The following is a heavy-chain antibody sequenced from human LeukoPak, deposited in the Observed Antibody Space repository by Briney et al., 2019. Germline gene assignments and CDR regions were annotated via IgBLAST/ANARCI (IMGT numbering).Heavy chain of an antibody. CDR2: IWHDGSHK. D-gene: IGHD3-3*02. Sequence: GGSLRLSCAPSGFSFDTYAMHWVRQAPGQGLEWVALIWHDGSHKFYSNSVRGQFTISRDNSKHTVYLQMHNPRPDDSAVYQCARDIFGSGTYPDFWGQGTLVTVSS. CDR3: ARDIFGSGTYPDF. CDR1: GFSFDTYA. J-gene: IGHJ4*02. V-gene: IGHV3-33*01.